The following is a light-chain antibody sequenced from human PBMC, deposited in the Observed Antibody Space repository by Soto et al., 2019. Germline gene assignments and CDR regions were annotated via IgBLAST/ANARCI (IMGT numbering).Light chain of an antibody. V-gene: IGKV2-28*01. CDR1: QSLLSSKGYNY. CDR2: LGS. CDR3: MQSLQSPRT. J-gene: IGKJ1*01. Sequence: DIVMTQSPLSLPVTPGEPASISCRSSQSLLSSKGYNYLDWYLQKPGQSPQLLIYLGSNRAAGVPDRFSGSGSGTEFTLKVSRVEADDVVFYYCMQSLQSPRTFGQGTKVEIK.